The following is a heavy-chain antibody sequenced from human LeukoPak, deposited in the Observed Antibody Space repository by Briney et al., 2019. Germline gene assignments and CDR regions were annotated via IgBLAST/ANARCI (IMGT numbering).Heavy chain of an antibody. J-gene: IGHJ4*02. Sequence: ASVKVSCKASGYTFTSYDINWVRQATGQGLEWMGWMNPNSGNTGYAQKFQGRVTMTRNTSISTAYMELSSLRSEDTAVYYCAIYDSSGYYYPHYWGQGTLVTVSS. CDR1: GYTFTSYD. CDR2: MNPNSGNT. CDR3: AIYDSSGYYYPHY. D-gene: IGHD3-22*01. V-gene: IGHV1-8*01.